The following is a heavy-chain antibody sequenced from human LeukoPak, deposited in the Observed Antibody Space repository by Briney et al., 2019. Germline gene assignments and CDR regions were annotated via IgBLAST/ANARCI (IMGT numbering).Heavy chain of an antibody. V-gene: IGHV3-30*04. D-gene: IGHD1-26*01. CDR2: ISYDGSNK. CDR3: ARDPYSGNYGNYYYYYMDV. Sequence: GGSLRLSCAASGFTFSSYEMNWVRQAPGKGLEWVAVISYDGSNKYYADSVKGRFTISRDNSKNTLYLQMNSLGPEDTAVYYCARDPYSGNYGNYYYYYMDVWGKGTTVTISS. CDR1: GFTFSSYE. J-gene: IGHJ6*03.